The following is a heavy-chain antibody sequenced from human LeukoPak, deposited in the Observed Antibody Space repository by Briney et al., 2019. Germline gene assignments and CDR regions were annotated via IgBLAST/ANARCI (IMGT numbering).Heavy chain of an antibody. CDR1: GFTFSSYA. J-gene: IGHJ4*02. Sequence: GGSLRLSCAASGFTFSSYAMHWVRQAPGKGLEWVAVTSYDGTNKYYADSVKGRFNISRDNSKNTVYLQMNSLRAEDTAVYYCAKGRYYPKDFFDYWGQGTLVTVSS. V-gene: IGHV3-30*18. CDR2: TSYDGTNK. CDR3: AKGRYYPKDFFDY. D-gene: IGHD3-10*01.